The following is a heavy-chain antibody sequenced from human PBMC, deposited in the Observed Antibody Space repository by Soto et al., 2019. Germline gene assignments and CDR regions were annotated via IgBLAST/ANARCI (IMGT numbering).Heavy chain of an antibody. Sequence: GGSLRLSCAASGFTFSSYAMHWVRQAPGKGLEWVAVISYDGSNKYYADSVKGRFTISRGNSKNTLYLQMNSLRAEDTAVYYCARDRVSWLLNYHYYGLDVWGQGTTVTVSS. J-gene: IGHJ6*02. D-gene: IGHD3-22*01. V-gene: IGHV3-30-3*01. CDR1: GFTFSSYA. CDR2: ISYDGSNK. CDR3: ARDRVSWLLNYHYYGLDV.